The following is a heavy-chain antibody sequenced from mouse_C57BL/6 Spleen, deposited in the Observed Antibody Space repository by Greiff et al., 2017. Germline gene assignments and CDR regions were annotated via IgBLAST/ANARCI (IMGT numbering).Heavy chain of an antibody. V-gene: IGHV1-82*01. D-gene: IGHD3-1*01. J-gene: IGHJ2*01. CDR1: GYAFSSSW. Sequence: VQLQESGPELVKPGASVKISCKASGYAFSSSWMNWVKQRPGKGLEWIGRIYPGDGDTNYNGKFKGKATLTADKSSSTAYMQLSSLTSEDSAVYCCARYGARYYFDYWGQGTTLTVSS. CDR3: ARYGARYYFDY. CDR2: IYPGDGDT.